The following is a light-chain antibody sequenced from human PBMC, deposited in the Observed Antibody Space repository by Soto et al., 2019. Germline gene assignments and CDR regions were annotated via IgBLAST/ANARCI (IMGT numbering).Light chain of an antibody. CDR3: SSYISSDTLV. CDR1: SSDVGHYNL. CDR2: EVS. Sequence: QSVLTQPPSVSGSPGQSVTISCTGTSSDVGHYNLVSWYQQPPGTVPKLLIYEVSTRPSGVPDRFSGSKSGNTASLTISGLQAEDEADYYCSSYISSDTLVFGGGTKVTVL. J-gene: IGLJ2*01. V-gene: IGLV2-18*02.